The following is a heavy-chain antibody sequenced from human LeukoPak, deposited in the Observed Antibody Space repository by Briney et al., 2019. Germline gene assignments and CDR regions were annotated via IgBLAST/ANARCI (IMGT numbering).Heavy chain of an antibody. CDR3: AIGPSSSWGRYYYYYMGV. Sequence: ASVKVSCKASGYTFTSYDISWVRQATGQGLEWMGWMNPNSGNTGYAQKFQGRVTMTRNTSISTAYMELSNLRSEDTAVYYCAIGPSSSWGRYYYYYMGVWGKGTTVTISS. J-gene: IGHJ6*03. CDR1: GYTFTSYD. D-gene: IGHD6-13*01. CDR2: MNPNSGNT. V-gene: IGHV1-8*01.